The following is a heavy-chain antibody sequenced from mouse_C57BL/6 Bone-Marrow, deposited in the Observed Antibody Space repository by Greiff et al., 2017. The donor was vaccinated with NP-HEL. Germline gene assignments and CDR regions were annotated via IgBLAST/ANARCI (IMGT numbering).Heavy chain of an antibody. CDR2: IDPENGDT. CDR1: GFNIKDDY. D-gene: IGHD1-1*01. CDR3: TTTVVADY. Sequence: EVQLQQSGAELVRPGASLKLSCTASGFNIKDDYMHWVKQRPEQGLEWIGWIDPENGDTEYASKFQGKATITADTSSNTAYLQLSSLTSEDTAVYYCTTTVVADYWGQGTTLTVSS. V-gene: IGHV14-4*01. J-gene: IGHJ2*01.